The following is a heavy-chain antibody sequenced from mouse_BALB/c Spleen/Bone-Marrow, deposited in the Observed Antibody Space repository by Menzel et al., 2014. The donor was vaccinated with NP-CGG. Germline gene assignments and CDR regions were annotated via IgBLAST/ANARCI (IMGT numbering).Heavy chain of an antibody. CDR3: ARDRGYYKDVGDY. J-gene: IGHJ2*01. D-gene: IGHD2-3*01. CDR1: GFSLTSYG. Sequence: VRGVESGPGLVAPSQSLSITRTVSGFSLTSYGVHWVRRPPGKGLEWLGVIWAGGSTNYNSALMSRLSISKDNSESQVFLKMNSLQTDDTAIYYCARDRGYYKDVGDYWGQGTTLTVSS. CDR2: IWAGGST. V-gene: IGHV2-9*02.